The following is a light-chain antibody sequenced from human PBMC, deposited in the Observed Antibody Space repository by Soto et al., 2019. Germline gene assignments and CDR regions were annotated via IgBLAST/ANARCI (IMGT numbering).Light chain of an antibody. Sequence: DIVLPQSPATLSLSPGDRATLSCRASQSVGTSLAWYKQQPGQAPRLLIHDAAYRASGIPERFRGSGSGTAFSLSISSLEPDDFAVYYCQHRSSWPRSFGRGTKVEV. J-gene: IGKJ1*01. CDR1: QSVGTS. CDR3: QHRSSWPRS. CDR2: DAA. V-gene: IGKV3-11*01.